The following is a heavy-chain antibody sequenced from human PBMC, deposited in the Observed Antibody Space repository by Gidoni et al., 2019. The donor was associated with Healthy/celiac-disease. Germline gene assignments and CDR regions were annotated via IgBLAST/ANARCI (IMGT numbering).Heavy chain of an antibody. CDR1: GYTFTSYA. CDR3: ARDLYSYGFLFDY. V-gene: IGHV1-3*01. J-gene: IGHJ4*02. CDR2: INAGNGNT. D-gene: IGHD5-18*01. Sequence: QVQLVQSGAEVKKPGASVKVSCKASGYTFTSYAMHWVRQAPGQRLEWTGWINAGNGNTKYSQKFQGRVTITRDTSASTAYMELSSLRSEDTAVYYCARDLYSYGFLFDYWGQGTLVTVSS.